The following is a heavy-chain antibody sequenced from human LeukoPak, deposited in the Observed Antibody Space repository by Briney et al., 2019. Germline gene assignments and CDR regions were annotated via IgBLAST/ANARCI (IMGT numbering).Heavy chain of an antibody. D-gene: IGHD6-6*01. CDR3: ARDLNGGSSPLDY. CDR2: ISANGGST. CDR1: GFIISNYA. J-gene: IGHJ4*02. Sequence: GGSLRLSCSASGFIISNYAMHWVRQAPGKGLEYVSAISANGGSTYYADSVKGRFTISRDNAKNSLYLQMNSLRAEDTAVYYCARDLNGGSSPLDYWGQGTLVTVSS. V-gene: IGHV3-64*04.